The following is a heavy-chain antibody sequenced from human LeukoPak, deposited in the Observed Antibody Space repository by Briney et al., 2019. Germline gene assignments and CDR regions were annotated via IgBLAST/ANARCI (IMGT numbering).Heavy chain of an antibody. CDR2: ISSSSSYI. D-gene: IGHD3-10*01. V-gene: IGHV3-21*01. Sequence: PGGSLRLSCAASGFTFSSYSMNWVRQAPGKGLEWVSSISSSSSYIYYADSVKGRFTISRDNAKNSLYLQMNSLRAEDTAVYYCARDRLGGFGELGAAAFDIWGQGTMVTVSS. CDR3: ARDRLGGFGELGAAAFDI. J-gene: IGHJ3*02. CDR1: GFTFSSYS.